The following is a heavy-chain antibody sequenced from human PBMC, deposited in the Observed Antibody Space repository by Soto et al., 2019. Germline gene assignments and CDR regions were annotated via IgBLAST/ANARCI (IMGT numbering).Heavy chain of an antibody. CDR1: GFIFSIYS. V-gene: IGHV3-48*02. D-gene: IGHD3-10*01. CDR2: ISSSSSTI. Sequence: GGSLRLSCAASGFIFSIYSMSWVRQAPGKGLEWVSYISSSSSTIYYADSVKGRFTISRDNAKNSLYVQMNSLRDEDTAVYYCARDSGPPCYGSHPNFDYWGQGT. J-gene: IGHJ4*02. CDR3: ARDSGPPCYGSHPNFDY.